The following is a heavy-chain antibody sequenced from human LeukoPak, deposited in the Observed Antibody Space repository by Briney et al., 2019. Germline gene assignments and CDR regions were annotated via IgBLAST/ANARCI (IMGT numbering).Heavy chain of an antibody. CDR3: AKDSRYSYGYEVDVNAFDI. CDR1: GFTFSSYA. V-gene: IGHV3-23*01. D-gene: IGHD5-18*01. Sequence: SGGSLRLSCAASGFTFSSYAMSWVRQAPGKGLEWVSAISGSGGSTYYADSVKGRFTISRDNSKNTLYLQMNSLRAEDTAVYYCAKDSRYSYGYEVDVNAFDIWGQGTMVTVSS. CDR2: ISGSGGST. J-gene: IGHJ3*02.